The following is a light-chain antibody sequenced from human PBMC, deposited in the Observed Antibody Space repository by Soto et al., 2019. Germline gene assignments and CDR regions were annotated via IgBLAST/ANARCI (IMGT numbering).Light chain of an antibody. CDR3: QSYDSRLSGSV. CDR2: GNS. J-gene: IGLJ2*01. V-gene: IGLV1-40*01. CDR1: SSNIGAGYD. Sequence: QSVLTQPPSVSGAPGQRVTISCTGSSSNIGAGYDVHWYQQLPGTAHNLLIYGNSNRPSGVPDRFSGSKSGTSASLAITGLQAEDEADYYCQSYDSRLSGSVFGGGTKLTVL.